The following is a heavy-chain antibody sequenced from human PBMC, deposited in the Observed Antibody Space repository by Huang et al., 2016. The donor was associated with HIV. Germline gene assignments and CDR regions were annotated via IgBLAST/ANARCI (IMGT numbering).Heavy chain of an antibody. CDR1: GYTFTNYV. D-gene: IGHD4-17*01. Sequence: QVHLVQSGAEVKKPGASVKVSCKASGYTFTNYVINWVRQAPGRGLEWMGWMNPNTGNTGFAQSFQGRGTMTRKTSITTAYMELTSLTSEDTAVYYCARSAYGDLDYWGLGTLVIVSS. CDR2: MNPNTGNT. CDR3: ARSAYGDLDY. J-gene: IGHJ4*02. V-gene: IGHV1-8*02.